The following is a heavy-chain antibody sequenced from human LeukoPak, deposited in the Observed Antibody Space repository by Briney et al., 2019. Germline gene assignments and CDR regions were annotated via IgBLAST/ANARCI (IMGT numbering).Heavy chain of an antibody. V-gene: IGHV3-30*04. J-gene: IGHJ6*03. CDR1: GFTFSSYA. D-gene: IGHD1-26*01. CDR3: AREGAGSYYHYYYYMDV. CDR2: IPYDGSNK. Sequence: GGSLRLSCADSGFTFSSYAMNWVRQAPGKGLEWVAVIPYDGSNKYYADSVKGRFTISRDNSKDTLYLQMNSLTAEDTAVYYCAREGAGSYYHYYYYMDVWGKGTTVTVSS.